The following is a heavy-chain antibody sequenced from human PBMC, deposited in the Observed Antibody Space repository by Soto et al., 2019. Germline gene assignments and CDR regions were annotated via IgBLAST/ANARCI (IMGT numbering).Heavy chain of an antibody. D-gene: IGHD3-10*01. J-gene: IGHJ6*02. Sequence: QVQLQQWGAGLLKPSETLSLTCAVYGGSFSGYYRSWIRQPPGKGLEWIGEINHSGDTNYNPSLKSRVTISVDTSKNHFSLKLISVTAADTAVYYCARGRGVRGTIIDTYYYYDLAVCGQGTTVTVSS. CDR3: ARGRGVRGTIIDTYYYYDLAV. CDR2: INHSGDT. V-gene: IGHV4-34*02. CDR1: GGSFSGYY.